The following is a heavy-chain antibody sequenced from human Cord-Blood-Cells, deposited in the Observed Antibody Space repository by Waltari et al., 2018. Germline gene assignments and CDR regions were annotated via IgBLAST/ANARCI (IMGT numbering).Heavy chain of an antibody. D-gene: IGHD3-10*01. CDR1: GGSISSYY. CDR3: ARLDYGSGSYYIDY. J-gene: IGHJ4*02. V-gene: IGHV4-59*08. Sequence: QVQLQESGPGLVKPSETLSLTCTVSGGSISSYYWSWIRQPPGKGLEWIGYIYYSGSTNANPPPKSRVTISVDTSKNQFSLKLSSVTAADTAVYYCARLDYGSGSYYIDYWGQGTLVTVSS. CDR2: IYYSGST.